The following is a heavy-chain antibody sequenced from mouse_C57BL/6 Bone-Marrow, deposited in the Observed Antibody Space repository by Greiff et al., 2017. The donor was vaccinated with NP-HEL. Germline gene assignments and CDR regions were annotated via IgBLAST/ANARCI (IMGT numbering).Heavy chain of an antibody. CDR3: AKGDYYYGSSYGAMDY. D-gene: IGHD1-1*01. V-gene: IGHV2-5*01. CDR2: IWRGGST. J-gene: IGHJ4*01. CDR1: GFSFTSYG. Sequence: VQLQQSGPGLVQPSQSLSITCTVSGFSFTSYGVHWVRRSPGTGLEWLGVIWRGGSTDYNAAFMSRLSITKDNSTSQVFFKMNSLQADDTAIYYCAKGDYYYGSSYGAMDYWGQGTSVTVSS.